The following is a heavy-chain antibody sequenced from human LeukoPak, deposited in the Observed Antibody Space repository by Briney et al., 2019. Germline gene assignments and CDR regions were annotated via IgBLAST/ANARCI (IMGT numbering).Heavy chain of an antibody. V-gene: IGHV3-30*04. CDR1: GFTFSSYA. J-gene: IGHJ2*01. CDR3: AKDLGFGELSRYFDL. D-gene: IGHD3-10*01. Sequence: PGRSLRLSCAASGFTFSSYAMHWVRQAPGKGLEWVAVISYDGSNKYYADSVKGRFTISRDNSKNTLYLQMNSLRAEDTAVYYCAKDLGFGELSRYFDLWGRGTLVTVSS. CDR2: ISYDGSNK.